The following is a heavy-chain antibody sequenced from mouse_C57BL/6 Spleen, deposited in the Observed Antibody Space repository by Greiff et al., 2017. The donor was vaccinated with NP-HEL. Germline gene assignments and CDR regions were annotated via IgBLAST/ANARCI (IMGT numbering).Heavy chain of an antibody. V-gene: IGHV1-15*01. J-gene: IGHJ3*01. CDR1: GYTFTDYE. Sequence: QVQLQQSGAELVRPGASVTLSCKASGYTFTDYEMHWVKQTPVHGLEWIGAIDPETGGTAYNQKFKGKAILTADKSSSTAYMELRSLTSEDSAVYYCTRDYGSSYQAWFAYWGQRTLVTVSA. CDR2: IDPETGGT. D-gene: IGHD1-1*01. CDR3: TRDYGSSYQAWFAY.